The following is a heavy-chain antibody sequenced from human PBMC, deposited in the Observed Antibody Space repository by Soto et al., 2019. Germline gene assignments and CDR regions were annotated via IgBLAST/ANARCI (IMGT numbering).Heavy chain of an antibody. CDR3: ARGEYCSSTSCYVIYYYYGMDV. J-gene: IGHJ6*02. CDR1: GCTFSGYS. V-gene: IGHV3-48*02. Sequence: GGSLRLSCAASGCTFSGYSMNWVRQAPGKGLEWVSYISSSSSTIYYADSVKGRFTISRDNAKNSLYLQMNSLRDEDPAVYYCARGEYCSSTSCYVIYYYYGMDVWGQGTTVTVSS. D-gene: IGHD2-2*01. CDR2: ISSSSSTI.